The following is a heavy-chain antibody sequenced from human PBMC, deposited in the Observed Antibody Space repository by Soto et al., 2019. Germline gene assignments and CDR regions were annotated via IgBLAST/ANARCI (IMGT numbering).Heavy chain of an antibody. CDR1: GGSISSYY. D-gene: IGHD3-10*01. J-gene: IGHJ5*02. CDR3: ARVGTMVRGVIRSAWFDP. CDR2: IYYSGST. V-gene: IGHV4-59*01. Sequence: SETLSLTCTVSGGSISSYYWSWIRQPPGKGLEWIGYIYYSGSTNYNPSLKSRVTISVDTSKNQFSLKLSSVTAADTAVYYCARVGTMVRGVIRSAWFDPWGQGTLVT.